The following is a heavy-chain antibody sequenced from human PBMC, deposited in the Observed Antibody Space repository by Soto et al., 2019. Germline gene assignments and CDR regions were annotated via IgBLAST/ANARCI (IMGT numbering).Heavy chain of an antibody. CDR1: GFTVSSFY. V-gene: IGHV3-66*01. J-gene: IGHJ4*02. CDR3: ARDTFGGAYDFLH. Sequence: EVQLVESGGGLVQPGGSLRLSCAASGFTVSSFYMTWVHQAPGKGLQWVAVISSGGSTYYADSVKGRFTISRDNSKKTLYLEMNSLRAEDTAVYYCARDTFGGAYDFLHGGQGTLVTVSS. CDR2: ISSGGST. D-gene: IGHD3-3*01.